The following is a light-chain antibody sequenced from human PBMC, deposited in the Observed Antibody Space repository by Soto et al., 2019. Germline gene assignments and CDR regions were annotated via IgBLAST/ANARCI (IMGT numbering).Light chain of an antibody. J-gene: IGLJ3*02. V-gene: IGLV7-43*01. CDR2: RTN. CDR1: TGAVTSDYY. Sequence: QAVATQEPSLTVSPGGTVTLTCALTTGAVTSDYYPNWFQRKPGQALRTLIYRTNNKHSWTPARFSGSLLGGKAALTLSGVQPEDEADYYCVLLCSGEWVFGGGTKVTVL. CDR3: VLLCSGEWV.